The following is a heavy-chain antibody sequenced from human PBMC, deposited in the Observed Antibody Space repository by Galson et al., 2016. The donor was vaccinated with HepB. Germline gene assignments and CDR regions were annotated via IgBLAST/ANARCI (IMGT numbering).Heavy chain of an antibody. CDR2: IKQDESEK. J-gene: IGHJ4*02. CDR1: GFTFTSYW. CDR3: ARFPFGTTYDY. Sequence: SPRLSCAASGFTFTSYWMSWVRQTPGKGLEWVANIKQDESEKYYVDSVKGRFTISRDNSKNSLFLHMNSLRAEDTAIYYCARFPFGTTYDYWGQGALVTVSS. V-gene: IGHV3-7*03. D-gene: IGHD1-1*01.